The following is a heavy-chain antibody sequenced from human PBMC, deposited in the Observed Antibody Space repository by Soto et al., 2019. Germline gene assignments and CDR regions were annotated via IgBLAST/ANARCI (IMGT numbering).Heavy chain of an antibody. CDR1: VYSISSGYY. Sequence: SETLSLTCAVSVYSISSGYYCGWIRQPPGKGLEWIGSISHSGSTYYNPSLKSRVTISVHTSKKQFSLKLTSVTAADTALYYCARLRASGNSSGPFDLWGQGTLVTVSS. CDR3: ARLRASGNSSGPFDL. D-gene: IGHD3-10*01. V-gene: IGHV4-38-2*01. J-gene: IGHJ4*02. CDR2: ISHSGST.